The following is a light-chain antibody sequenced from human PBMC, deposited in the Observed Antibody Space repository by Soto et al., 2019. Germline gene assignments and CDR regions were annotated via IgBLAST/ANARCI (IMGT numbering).Light chain of an antibody. CDR1: SSDVGSYNL. CDR2: EVS. V-gene: IGLV2-23*02. J-gene: IGLJ1*01. CDR3: CSYAGSSYV. Sequence: QSVLTQPASVSGSPGQSITISCTGTSSDVGSYNLVSWYQQHPGKAPKLMIYEVSKRPSGVSNRFSGSKSGNTASLTISGVQAEDEADYYCCSYAGSSYVFGTGTKVTVL.